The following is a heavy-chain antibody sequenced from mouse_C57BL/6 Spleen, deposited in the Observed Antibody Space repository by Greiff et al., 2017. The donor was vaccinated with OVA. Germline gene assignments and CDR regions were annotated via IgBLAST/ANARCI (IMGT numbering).Heavy chain of an antibody. V-gene: IGHV10-3*01. CDR1: GFTFNTYA. CDR3: VRNIYYYGSSSFWYFDV. CDR2: IRSKSSNYAT. J-gene: IGHJ1*03. Sequence: VQLKESGGGLVQPKGSLKLSCAASGFTFNTYAMHWVRQAPGKGLEWVARIRSKSSNYATYYADSVKDRFTISRDDSQSMLYLQMNNLKTEDTAMYYCVRNIYYYGSSSFWYFDVWGTGTTVTVSS. D-gene: IGHD1-1*01.